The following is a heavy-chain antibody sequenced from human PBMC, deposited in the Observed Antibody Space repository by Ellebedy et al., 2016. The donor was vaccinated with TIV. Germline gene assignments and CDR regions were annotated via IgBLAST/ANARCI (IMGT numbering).Heavy chain of an antibody. D-gene: IGHD6-25*01. CDR1: GYSFTKYW. CDR2: IYSDDSDN. J-gene: IGHJ6*02. Sequence: GESLKISCKGSGYSFTKYWIGWVRQMPGKGLEWMGIIYSDDSDNRYRPSFQGQVTNQADKSISTAYLQWSSLKASEPAMYYFARSGYGGFGIDVWGQGTTVTVSS. CDR3: ARSGYGGFGIDV. V-gene: IGHV5-51*01.